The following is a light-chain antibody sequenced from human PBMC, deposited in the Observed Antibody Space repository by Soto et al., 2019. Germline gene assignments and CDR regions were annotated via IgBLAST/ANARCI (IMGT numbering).Light chain of an antibody. Sequence: QSVLAQPPSLSGSPGQSVTISCTGTSSDVGSYNRVSWYQQPPGTAPKLMIYEVSNRPSGVPDRFSGSKSGNTASLTISGLQAGDEADYYCLSYTSSNSYVFGTGTKVTVL. CDR2: EVS. J-gene: IGLJ1*01. CDR1: SSDVGSYNR. CDR3: LSYTSSNSYV. V-gene: IGLV2-18*02.